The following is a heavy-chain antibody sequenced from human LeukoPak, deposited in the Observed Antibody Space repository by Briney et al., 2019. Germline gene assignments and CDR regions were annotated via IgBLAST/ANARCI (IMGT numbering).Heavy chain of an antibody. CDR2: IYSGGST. CDR3: AKGHGSGSYPNYFDY. J-gene: IGHJ4*02. CDR1: GFTLSSNY. Sequence: GGSLRLSCAASGFTLSSNYMSWVRQDPGKGLEWVSVIYSGGSTYYADSVKGRFTISRDNSKNTLYLQMNSLRAEDTAVYYCAKGHGSGSYPNYFDYWGQGTLVTVSS. V-gene: IGHV3-53*01. D-gene: IGHD3-10*01.